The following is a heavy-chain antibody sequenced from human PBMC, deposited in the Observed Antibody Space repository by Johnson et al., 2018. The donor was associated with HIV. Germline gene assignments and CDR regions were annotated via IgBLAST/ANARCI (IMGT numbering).Heavy chain of an antibody. V-gene: IGHV3-20*04. J-gene: IGHJ3*02. CDR1: GFTFSNFG. CDR3: ARGWEYCSSTSWYDLDI. D-gene: IGHD2-2*01. Sequence: EVQLVESGGGVVQPGRSLRLSCAASGFTFSNFGMHWVRQAPGKGLEWVSGINWNGGSTGYADSVKGRFTISRDNAKNSLYLQLNSLRAEDTAVYYCARGWEYCSSTSWYDLDIWGQGTMVSVSS. CDR2: INWNGGST.